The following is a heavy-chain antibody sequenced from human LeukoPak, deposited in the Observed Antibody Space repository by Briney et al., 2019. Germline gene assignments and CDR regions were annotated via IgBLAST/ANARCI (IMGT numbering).Heavy chain of an antibody. D-gene: IGHD1-26*01. CDR3: ARDHPVGATRIEIDY. CDR2: INPNSGGT. V-gene: IGHV1-2*06. CDR1: GYTFTGYY. Sequence: ASVKVSCKASGYTFTGYYMYWVRQAPGQGLEWMGRINPNSGGTNYAQKFQGRVTMTRDTSISTAYMELSRLRSDDTAVYYCARDHPVGATRIEIDYWGQGTLVTVSS. J-gene: IGHJ4*02.